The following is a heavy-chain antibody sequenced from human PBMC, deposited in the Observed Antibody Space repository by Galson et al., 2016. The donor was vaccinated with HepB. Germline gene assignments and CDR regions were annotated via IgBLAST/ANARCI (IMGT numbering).Heavy chain of an antibody. J-gene: IGHJ1*01. D-gene: IGHD7-27*01. V-gene: IGHV6-1*01. Sequence: CAISGDSVSSEDAAWNWIRQSPSRGLEWLGRTYYRSKWYNEYAVSVQSRITINPDTSKNQFSLQLNSVTLEDTAVYYCARSYLLGRGFGWWGQGTLVTVSS. CDR1: GDSVSSEDAA. CDR2: TYYRSKWYN. CDR3: ARSYLLGRGFGW.